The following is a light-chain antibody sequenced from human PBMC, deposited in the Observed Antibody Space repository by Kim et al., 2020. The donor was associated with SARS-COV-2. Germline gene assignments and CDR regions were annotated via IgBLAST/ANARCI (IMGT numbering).Light chain of an antibody. CDR1: SSNIGAHYD. J-gene: IGLJ2*01. CDR2: GNN. Sequence: QSVLTQPPSVSGAPGQKVTISCTGSSSNIGAHYDVHWYQLLPGTAPKLLIHGNNNRPSWVPDRFSGSKSDTSASLAITGLQAEDEADYYCQSFDTSLKTVIFGGGTQLTVL. CDR3: QSFDTSLKTVI. V-gene: IGLV1-40*01.